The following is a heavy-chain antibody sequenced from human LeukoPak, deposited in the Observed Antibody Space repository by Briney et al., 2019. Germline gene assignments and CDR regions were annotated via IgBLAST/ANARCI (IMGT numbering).Heavy chain of an antibody. CDR3: ARDQGYGDSVNWFDP. CDR1: GFTFSSYS. V-gene: IGHV3-21*01. J-gene: IGHJ5*02. CDR2: ISSSSSYI. Sequence: GGSPRLSCAASGFTFSSYSMNWVRQAPGKGLEWVSSISSSSSYIYYADSVKGRFTISRDNAKNSLYLQMNSLRAEDTAVYYCARDQGYGDSVNWFDPWGQGTLVTVSS. D-gene: IGHD4-17*01.